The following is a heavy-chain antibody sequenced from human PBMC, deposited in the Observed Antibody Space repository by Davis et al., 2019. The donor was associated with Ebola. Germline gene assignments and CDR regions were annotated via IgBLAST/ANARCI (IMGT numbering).Heavy chain of an antibody. V-gene: IGHV4-34*01. J-gene: IGHJ4*02. CDR3: ARGNYGGNRSFDY. D-gene: IGHD4-23*01. CDR1: GGSFSGYY. CDR2: INHSGST. Sequence: GSLRLSCAVYGGSFSGYYWSWIRQPPGKGLEWIGEINHSGSTNYNPSLKSRVTISVDTSKNQFSLKLSSVTAADTAVYYCARGNYGGNRSFDYWGQGTLVTVSS.